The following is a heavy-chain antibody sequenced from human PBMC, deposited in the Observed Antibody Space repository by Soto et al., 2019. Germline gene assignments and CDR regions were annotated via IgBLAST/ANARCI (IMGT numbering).Heavy chain of an antibody. CDR3: ARDRDWAFDY. CDR2: IFVSSTTI. J-gene: IGHJ4*02. D-gene: IGHD3-9*01. Sequence: GGSLRLSCAASGFTFSSYSMVWVRQAPGKGLEWVSYIFVSSTTIYYADSVKGRFTVSRDNTQNSLFLLMNSLRAEDTAVYYCARDRDWAFDYWGQGTLVTVSS. V-gene: IGHV3-48*04. CDR1: GFTFSSYS.